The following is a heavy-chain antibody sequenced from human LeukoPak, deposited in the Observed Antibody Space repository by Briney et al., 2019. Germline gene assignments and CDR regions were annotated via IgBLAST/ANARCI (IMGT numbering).Heavy chain of an antibody. V-gene: IGHV3-21*01. Sequence: PGGSLRLSCAASGFTFSSYSMNWVRQAPGKGLEWVSSISSSSSYIYYADSVKGRFTISRDNAKNSLYLQMNSLRAEDTAVYYCARDSQYGGNSGYYWGQGTLVTVSS. J-gene: IGHJ4*02. CDR3: ARDSQYGGNSGYY. CDR1: GFTFSSYS. CDR2: ISSSSSYI. D-gene: IGHD4-23*01.